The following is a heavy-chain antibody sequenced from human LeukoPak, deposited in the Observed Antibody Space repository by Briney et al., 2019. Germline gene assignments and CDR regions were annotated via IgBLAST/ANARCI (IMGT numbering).Heavy chain of an antibody. V-gene: IGHV3-30-3*01. Sequence: GGSLRLSCAASGFTFSSYAMHWVRQAPGKGLEWVAVISYDGSNKYYADSVKGRFTISRDNSKNTLHLQMNSLRAEDTAVYYCAREDGDYGRYGMDVWGQGTTVTVSS. CDR1: GFTFSSYA. CDR2: ISYDGSNK. CDR3: AREDGDYGRYGMDV. D-gene: IGHD4-17*01. J-gene: IGHJ6*02.